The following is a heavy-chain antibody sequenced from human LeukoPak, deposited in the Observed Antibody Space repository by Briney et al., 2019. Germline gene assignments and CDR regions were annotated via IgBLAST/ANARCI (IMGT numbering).Heavy chain of an antibody. CDR3: ARAGYSGSPYYFDY. D-gene: IGHD1-26*01. Sequence: PSETLSLTCTVSGGSISSGGYYWSWIRQHPGKGLEWIGYIYYSGSTYYNPSLKSRVTISVDTSKNQFSLQLNSVTPEDTAVYYCARAGYSGSPYYFDYWGQGTLVPVSS. CDR2: IYYSGST. CDR1: GGSISSGGYY. V-gene: IGHV4-31*03. J-gene: IGHJ4*02.